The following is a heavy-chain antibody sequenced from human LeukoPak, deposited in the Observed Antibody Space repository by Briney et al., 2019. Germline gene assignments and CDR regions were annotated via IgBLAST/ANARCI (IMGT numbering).Heavy chain of an antibody. CDR2: ISSSSNYV. CDR1: GFTFSSYT. V-gene: IGHV3-21*01. J-gene: IGHJ4*02. D-gene: IGHD1-1*01. CDR3: ARVGTRAD. Sequence: GGSLRLSCAASGFTFSSYTMNWVRQAPGKGLEWVSSISSSSNYVHYADSLKGRFTISRDNANNSLYLQMNSLRAEDTAVYYCARVGTRADWGQGTLVTVSS.